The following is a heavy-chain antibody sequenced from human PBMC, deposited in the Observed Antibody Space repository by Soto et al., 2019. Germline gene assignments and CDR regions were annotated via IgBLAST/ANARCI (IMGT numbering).Heavy chain of an antibody. CDR1: EFTFSSYA. CDR2: ISGGGGTT. J-gene: IGHJ6*02. CDR3: AKGKVAYDNSGLQYFYYFPMNV. Sequence: GGSLRLSCAVSEFTFSSYAMNWVRQAPGKGLEWVSVISGGGGTTYYADSVKGRFRISRDNSKNTLYLQMNSLRVEDTAVYYCAKGKVAYDNSGLQYFYYFPMNVWGQGATVTVSS. D-gene: IGHD3-22*01. V-gene: IGHV3-23*01.